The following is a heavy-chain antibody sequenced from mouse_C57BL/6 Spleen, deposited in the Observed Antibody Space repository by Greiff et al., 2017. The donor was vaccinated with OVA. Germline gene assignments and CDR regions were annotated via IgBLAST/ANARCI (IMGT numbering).Heavy chain of an antibody. CDR3: ARGGLRRTDYFDY. CDR1: GYTFTDYN. J-gene: IGHJ2*01. D-gene: IGHD2-4*01. CDR2: INPNNGGT. Sequence: EVQLQQSGPELVKPGASVKMSCKASGYTFTDYNMHWVKQSHGKSLEWIGYINPNNGGTSYNQKFKGKATLTVNKSSSTAYMELRSLTSEDSAVYYCARGGLRRTDYFDYWGQGTTLTVSS. V-gene: IGHV1-22*01.